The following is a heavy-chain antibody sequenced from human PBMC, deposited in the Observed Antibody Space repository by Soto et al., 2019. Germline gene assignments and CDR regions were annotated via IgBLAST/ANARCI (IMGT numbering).Heavy chain of an antibody. CDR1: GFTFSSYA. CDR3: AKAGYYYYSSGYYY. Sequence: EVQLLESGGGLVQPGGSLRLSCAASGFTFSSYAMSWVRQAPGKGLEWVSAISGSGGSTYYADSVKGRFTISRDNSKNTLDLEMNSLRAEDTAVYYCAKAGYYYYSSGYYYWGQGTLVTVSS. V-gene: IGHV3-23*01. J-gene: IGHJ4*02. CDR2: ISGSGGST. D-gene: IGHD3-22*01.